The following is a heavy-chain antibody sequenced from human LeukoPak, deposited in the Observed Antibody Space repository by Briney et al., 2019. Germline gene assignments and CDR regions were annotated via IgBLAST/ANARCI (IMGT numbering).Heavy chain of an antibody. CDR2: IYHSGST. J-gene: IGHJ3*02. D-gene: IGHD1-26*01. CDR3: ARAPSAVGATGGDAFDI. CDR1: GYSISSGYY. V-gene: IGHV4-38-2*02. Sequence: SETLSLTCTVSGYSISSGYYWGWIRQPPGKGLEWIGSIYHSGSTYYNPSLKSRVTISVDTSKNQFSLKLSSVTAADTAVYYCARAPSAVGATGGDAFDIWGQGTMVTVSS.